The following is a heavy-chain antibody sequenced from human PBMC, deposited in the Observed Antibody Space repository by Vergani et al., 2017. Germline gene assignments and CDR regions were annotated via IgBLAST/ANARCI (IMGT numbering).Heavy chain of an antibody. D-gene: IGHD3-16*01. Sequence: QLQLQESGPGLVKSSETLSLTCTVSGGSISSSSYYWGWIRQPPGKGLEWIGSIYYSGSTYYNPSLKSRVTISVHTSKNQFSLKLSSVTAADTAVYYCARGVLNYDYIWGSYVTPNYYYYMDVWGKGTTVTVSS. J-gene: IGHJ6*03. CDR1: GGSISSSSYY. V-gene: IGHV4-39*01. CDR2: IYYSGST. CDR3: ARGVLNYDYIWGSYVTPNYYYYMDV.